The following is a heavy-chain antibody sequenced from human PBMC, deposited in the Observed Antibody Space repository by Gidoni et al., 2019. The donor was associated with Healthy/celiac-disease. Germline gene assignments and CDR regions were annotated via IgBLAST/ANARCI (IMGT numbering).Heavy chain of an antibody. CDR1: GYTLPELS. V-gene: IGHV1-24*01. Sequence: QVQLVQSGAEVKQPVASVTVSFKVSGYTLPELSMHWVRQAPGKGREWMGGFDPEDGETIYAQKFQGRVTMTEDTSTDTAYMELSSLRSEDTAVYYCAPLIRVYKIGWFDPWGQGTLVTVSS. CDR2: FDPEDGET. D-gene: IGHD2-8*01. CDR3: APLIRVYKIGWFDP. J-gene: IGHJ5*02.